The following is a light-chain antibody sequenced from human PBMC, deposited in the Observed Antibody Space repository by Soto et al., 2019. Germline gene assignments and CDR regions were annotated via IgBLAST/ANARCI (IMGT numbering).Light chain of an antibody. J-gene: IGKJ1*01. CDR3: QQYGSSGT. CDR2: GAS. Sequence: LTQSPATLSSSPCEAATLSFRACQSVSSYLAWYEQKPGQASRLLICGASNRASGITDSFSGSGSGTDFTLNIRRLEPEDFAVYYCQQYGSSGTFGQGTKVDIK. CDR1: QSVSSY. V-gene: IGKV3-20*01.